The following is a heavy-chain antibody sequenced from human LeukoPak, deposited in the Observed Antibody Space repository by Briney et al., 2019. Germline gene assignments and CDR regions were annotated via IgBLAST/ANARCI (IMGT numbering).Heavy chain of an antibody. CDR2: IWYDGSNK. J-gene: IGHJ4*02. Sequence: GGSLRLSCATSGFTFRSHAMHWVRQSPGKGLEWVAQIWYDGSNKYYAVSVKGRFSVSRGNSKNTLYLQMNSLRAEDTAVYYCANLGYCSGGSCYYWGQGTLVNVSS. D-gene: IGHD2-15*01. CDR1: GFTFRSHA. V-gene: IGHV3-33*06. CDR3: ANLGYCSGGSCYY.